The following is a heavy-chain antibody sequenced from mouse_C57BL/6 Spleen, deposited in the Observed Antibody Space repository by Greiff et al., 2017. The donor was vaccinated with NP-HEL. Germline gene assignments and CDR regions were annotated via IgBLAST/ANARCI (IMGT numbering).Heavy chain of an antibody. V-gene: IGHV1-82*01. CDR2: LYPGDGDT. J-gene: IGHJ2*01. Sequence: VKLLESGPELVKPGASVKISCKASGYAFSSSWLNWVKQRPGQGLEWIGRLYPGDGDTNYIGKFKGNATLTADKSSSTAYMQLSRLTSEDSAVYFCARPYGSSYFDYWGQGTTLTVSS. CDR1: GYAFSSSW. D-gene: IGHD1-1*01. CDR3: ARPYGSSYFDY.